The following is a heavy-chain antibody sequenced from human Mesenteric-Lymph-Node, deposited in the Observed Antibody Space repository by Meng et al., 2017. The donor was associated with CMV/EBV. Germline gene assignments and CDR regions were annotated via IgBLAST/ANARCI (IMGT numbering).Heavy chain of an antibody. CDR2: IYYSGST. D-gene: IGHD5-18*01. Sequence: SETLSLTCTVSGGSISSSSYYWGWIRQPPGKGLEWIGSIYYSGSTYYNPSLKSRVTISVDTSKNQFSLKLSSVTAADTAVYYCARVLGGSGLIDSYGFDYWGQGTLVTVSS. V-gene: IGHV4-39*07. J-gene: IGHJ4*02. CDR1: GGSISSSSYY. CDR3: ARVLGGSGLIDSYGFDY.